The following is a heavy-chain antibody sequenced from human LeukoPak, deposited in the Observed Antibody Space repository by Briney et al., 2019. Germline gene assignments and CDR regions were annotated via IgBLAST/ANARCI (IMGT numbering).Heavy chain of an antibody. Sequence: GGSLRLSCAASGFTVSSNYMSWVRQAPGKGLEWVSVIYSGGSTYYADSVNGRFTISRDNSKNTLYLQMNRLRAEDTAVYYCASQGPVGYCSSTSCPLDYWGQGTLVTVSS. CDR3: ASQGPVGYCSSTSCPLDY. CDR2: IYSGGST. D-gene: IGHD2-2*01. J-gene: IGHJ4*02. CDR1: GFTVSSNY. V-gene: IGHV3-66*04.